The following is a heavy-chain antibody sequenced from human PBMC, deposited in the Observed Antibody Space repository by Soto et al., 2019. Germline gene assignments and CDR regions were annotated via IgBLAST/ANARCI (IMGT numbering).Heavy chain of an antibody. CDR2: IWYDGSNK. CDR1: GFTFSSYG. CDR3: ARDIDSGTYYPHFDY. Sequence: ESGGGVVQPGRSLRLSCAASGFTFSSYGMHWVRQAPGKGLEWVAVIWYDGSNKYYADSVKGRFTISRDNSKNTLHLQMNSLRAEDTAVYYCARDIDSGTYYPHFDYWGQGTLVTVSS. V-gene: IGHV3-33*01. D-gene: IGHD1-26*01. J-gene: IGHJ4*02.